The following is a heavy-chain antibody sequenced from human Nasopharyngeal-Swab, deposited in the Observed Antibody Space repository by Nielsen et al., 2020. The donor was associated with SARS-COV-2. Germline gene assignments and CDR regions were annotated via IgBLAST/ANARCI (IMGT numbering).Heavy chain of an antibody. CDR2: ISNDGSNK. D-gene: IGHD3-22*01. CDR1: GFTSSTCA. J-gene: IGHJ4*02. V-gene: IGHV3-30*18. CDR3: AKYYFDSSGYYYFGY. Sequence: GGSLRLSCAASGFTSSTCAMNWVRQAPGKGLEWVAVISNDGSNKYYADSVKGRFTISRDNSKNTLYLQMNSLRTEDTAVYYCAKYYFDSSGYYYFGYWGQGTLVTVSS.